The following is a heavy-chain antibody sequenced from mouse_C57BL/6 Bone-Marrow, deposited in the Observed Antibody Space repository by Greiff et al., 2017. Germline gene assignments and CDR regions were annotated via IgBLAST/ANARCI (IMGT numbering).Heavy chain of an antibody. V-gene: IGHV5-6*01. Sequence: EVQLVESGGDLVKPGGSLKLSCAASGFTFSSYGMSWVRQTPDKRLEWVATISSGGSYTYYPDSVKGRFTISRDNAKNTLYLQMSSLKSEDTAMYYCARAVYYGTAWFAYWGQGTLVTVSA. J-gene: IGHJ3*01. D-gene: IGHD2-1*01. CDR1: GFTFSSYG. CDR2: ISSGGSYT. CDR3: ARAVYYGTAWFAY.